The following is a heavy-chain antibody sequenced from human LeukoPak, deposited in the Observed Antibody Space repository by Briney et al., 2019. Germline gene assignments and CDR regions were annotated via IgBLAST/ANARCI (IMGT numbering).Heavy chain of an antibody. CDR1: GGSISSYY. J-gene: IGHJ4*02. Sequence: SETLSLTCTVSGGSISSYYWSWIRQPAGKGLEWIGRIYTSGSTNYNPSLKSRVTMSVDTSKNQFSLKLSSVTAADTAVYYCARDGYYDGSGYKPFDYWGQGTLVTVSS. V-gene: IGHV4-4*07. CDR2: IYTSGST. CDR3: ARDGYYDGSGYKPFDY. D-gene: IGHD3-22*01.